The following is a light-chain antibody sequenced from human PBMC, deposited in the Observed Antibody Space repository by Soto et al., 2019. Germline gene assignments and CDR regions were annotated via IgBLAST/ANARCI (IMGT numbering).Light chain of an antibody. CDR3: GTWDSSLSVHYV. V-gene: IGLV1-51*02. J-gene: IGLJ1*01. CDR1: SSNIGNNY. Sequence: QSVLTQPPSVSAAPGQKVTISCSGSSSNIGNNYVYWYQQLPGTAPKLLIYENNKRPSGIPDRFSGSKSGTSATLGITGLQTGDEADYYCGTWDSSLSVHYVFGTGTKVTVL. CDR2: ENN.